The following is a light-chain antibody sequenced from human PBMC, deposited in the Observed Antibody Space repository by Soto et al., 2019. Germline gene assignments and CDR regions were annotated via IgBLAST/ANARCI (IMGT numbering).Light chain of an antibody. CDR3: ASYAGSNNLDVL. Sequence: QSALTQPPSASGSPGQSVTISCTGTSSDVGRYNFVSWYQHHPGKAPKLMIYEVSKRPSGVPDRFSGSKSGNTASLTVSGLQGEDEADYYCASYAGSNNLDVLFGGGTKVTVL. J-gene: IGLJ2*01. CDR1: SSDVGRYNF. CDR2: EVS. V-gene: IGLV2-8*01.